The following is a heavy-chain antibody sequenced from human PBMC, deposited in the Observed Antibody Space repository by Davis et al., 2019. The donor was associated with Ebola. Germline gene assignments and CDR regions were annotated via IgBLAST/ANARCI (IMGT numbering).Heavy chain of an antibody. V-gene: IGHV1-18*01. Sequence: ASVKVSCKASSYAFTSYGISWVRQAPGQGLEWMGWISAYNGSTNYAQKLQGRVTMTTDTSRSTAYMELRSLRSDDTAVYYCAREAGATTRIYDSWGQGTLVTVSS. CDR3: AREAGATTRIYDS. D-gene: IGHD1-26*01. J-gene: IGHJ5*01. CDR2: ISAYNGST. CDR1: SYAFTSYG.